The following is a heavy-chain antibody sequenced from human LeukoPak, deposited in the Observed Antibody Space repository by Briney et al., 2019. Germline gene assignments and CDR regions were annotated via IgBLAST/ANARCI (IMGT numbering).Heavy chain of an antibody. CDR3: ARDEQRGFDY. V-gene: IGHV3-48*02. CDR2: ISSSSTI. Sequence: GGSLRLSCAASGFTFSSYSMNWVRQAPGKGLEWVSYISSSSTIYYADSVKGRFTISRDNAKNSLYLQMNSLRDEDTAVYYCARDEQRGFDYWGQGTLVTVSS. D-gene: IGHD3-16*01. CDR1: GFTFSSYS. J-gene: IGHJ4*02.